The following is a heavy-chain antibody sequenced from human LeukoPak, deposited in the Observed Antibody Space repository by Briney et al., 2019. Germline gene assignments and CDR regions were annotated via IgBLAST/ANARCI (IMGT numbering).Heavy chain of an antibody. CDR1: GGSISGFY. V-gene: IGHV4-59*01. J-gene: IGHJ1*01. CDR3: ARDGYGDYEYFQH. D-gene: IGHD4-17*01. CDR2: VYYSGNT. Sequence: PSETLSLTCTVSGGSISGFYWNWIRQPPGKGLEWIGYVYYSGNTNYNPSLKSRVTISLDTSKNQFSLKLRSVTAADTAVYYCARDGYGDYEYFQHWGQGTLVTVSS.